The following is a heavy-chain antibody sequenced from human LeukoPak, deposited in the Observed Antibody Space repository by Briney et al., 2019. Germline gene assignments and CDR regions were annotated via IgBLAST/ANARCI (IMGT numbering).Heavy chain of an antibody. CDR2: IIPILGIA. D-gene: IGHD1-26*01. V-gene: IGHV1-69*16. J-gene: IGHJ4*02. CDR3: AREIVGATGGYFDY. CDR1: GGTFSSYT. Sequence: SVKVSCKASGGTFSSYTISWVRQAPGQGLEWMGRIIPILGIANYAQKFQGRVTITTDESTSTAYMELSSLRSEDTAVYYCAREIVGATGGYFDYWGQGTLVTVSS.